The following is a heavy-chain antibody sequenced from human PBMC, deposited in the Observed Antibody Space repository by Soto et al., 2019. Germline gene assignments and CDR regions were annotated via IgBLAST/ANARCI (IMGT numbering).Heavy chain of an antibody. CDR2: IHPSVST. CDR3: ASYSGSWPHNWCDP. D-gene: IGHD1-26*01. CDR1: GGSFSDYF. V-gene: IGHV4-34*01. J-gene: IGHJ5*02. Sequence: QVQLQQWGAGLLKPSETLSLACAVYGGSFSDYFWSWICQPPGKGLEWVGEIHPSVSTNYNPSLKIRVILSVYTSKNHFSRKLNSVPTADTGVYYCASYSGSWPHNWCDPWGKGTQVTVSS.